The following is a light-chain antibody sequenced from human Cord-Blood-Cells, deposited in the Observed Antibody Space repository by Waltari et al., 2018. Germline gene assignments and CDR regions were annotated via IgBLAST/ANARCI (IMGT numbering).Light chain of an antibody. V-gene: IGKV3-20*01. Sequence: ELVLTQYPCTMSLSPGERVTLSCRASQSVSSSYLACNKQKPGQAPRLLIYGASSRATGIPDMFSGSGSGTDFTLTISSLEPEDFAVYYCQQYGSSPPYTFGQGTKLEIK. CDR1: QSVSSSY. CDR3: QQYGSSPPYT. CDR2: GAS. J-gene: IGKJ2*01.